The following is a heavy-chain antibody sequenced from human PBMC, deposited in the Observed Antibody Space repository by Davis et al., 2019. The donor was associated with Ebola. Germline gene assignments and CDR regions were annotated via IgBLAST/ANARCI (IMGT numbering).Heavy chain of an antibody. D-gene: IGHD3-16*01. J-gene: IGHJ4*02. Sequence: ASVKVSCKASGYTFTSYYMHWVRQAPGQGLEWMGIINPSGGSTSYAQKLQGRVTMTTDTSTSTAYMELRSLRSDDTAVYYCARDFGTIQDYWGQGTLVTVSS. V-gene: IGHV1-46*01. CDR2: INPSGGST. CDR3: ARDFGTIQDY. CDR1: GYTFTSYY.